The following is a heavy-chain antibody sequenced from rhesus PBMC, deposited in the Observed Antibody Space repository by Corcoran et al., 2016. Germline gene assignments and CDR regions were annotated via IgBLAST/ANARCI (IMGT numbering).Heavy chain of an antibody. J-gene: IGHJ4*01. CDR2: ISVSSCRT. CDR1: GGSVNSRNW. CDR3: ARDLGTT. Sequence: QVQLQESGPGLVKPSETLSLTCAVSGGSVNSRNWWSWIRQPPGKGLEWIGYISVSSCRTYYNPSRKSRVTISTDTSKIQFSLKLSSVTAAAAAVYYCARDLGTTWGQGVLVTVSS. D-gene: IGHD1-1*01. V-gene: IGHV4-65*01.